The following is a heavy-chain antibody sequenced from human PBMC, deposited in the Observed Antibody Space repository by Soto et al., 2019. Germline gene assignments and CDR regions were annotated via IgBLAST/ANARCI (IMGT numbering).Heavy chain of an antibody. V-gene: IGHV3-53*01. CDR2: IYSGGAT. D-gene: IGHD4-17*01. J-gene: IGHJ2*01. Sequence: EVQLVESGGGLIQPGGSLRLSCAAPGFTVTKKYMTWVRQAPGKGLEWVSLIYSGGATSYADSVKGRFTISRDNSKDILYLQMNSLRAEDTAVYYCARVDYGDYGWYFDLWGRGTLVTVSS. CDR3: ARVDYGDYGWYFDL. CDR1: GFTVTKKY.